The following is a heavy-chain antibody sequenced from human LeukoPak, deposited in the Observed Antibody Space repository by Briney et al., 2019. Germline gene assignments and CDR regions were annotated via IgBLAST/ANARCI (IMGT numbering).Heavy chain of an antibody. Sequence: PPETLSPTCTVSGGSISSYYWSWIRPPAGKGLERIGRIYTSGSTNHNTPPKSRVTPSVDTSKNPFSLKLSTVAVSDTAVYYCARYGGGWYGNNGVDPWGQGTLVTVSS. D-gene: IGHD6-19*01. V-gene: IGHV4-4*07. CDR1: GGSISSYY. J-gene: IGHJ5*02. CDR3: ARYGGGWYGNNGVDP. CDR2: IYTSGST.